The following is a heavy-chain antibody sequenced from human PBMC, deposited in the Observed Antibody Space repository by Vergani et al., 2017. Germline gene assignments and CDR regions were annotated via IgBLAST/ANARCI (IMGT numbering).Heavy chain of an antibody. Sequence: QVQLQESGPGLVKPSQTLSLTCTVSGGSISSGSYYWSWIRQPAGKGLEWIGRIYTSGSTNYNPSLKSRVTMSVDTSKNQFSLKPSSVTAADTAVYYCARDRAGLERREQNWFDPWGQGTLVTVSS. J-gene: IGHJ5*02. D-gene: IGHD1-1*01. CDR3: ARDRAGLERREQNWFDP. CDR1: GGSISSGSYY. V-gene: IGHV4-61*02. CDR2: IYTSGST.